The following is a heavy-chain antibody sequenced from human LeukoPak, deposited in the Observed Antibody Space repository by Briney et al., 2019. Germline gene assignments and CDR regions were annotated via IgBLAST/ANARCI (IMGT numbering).Heavy chain of an antibody. J-gene: IGHJ3*02. CDR2: IYPGDSDT. Sequence: GESLKISCKGSGYSFTSYWIGRVRRMPGKGLEWMGIIYPGDSDTRYSPSFQGQVTISADKSITTAYLQWSSLKASDTAMYYCARHHGSSPKAFDIWGQGTMVTVSS. V-gene: IGHV5-51*01. CDR3: ARHHGSSPKAFDI. D-gene: IGHD2-2*03. CDR1: GYSFTSYW.